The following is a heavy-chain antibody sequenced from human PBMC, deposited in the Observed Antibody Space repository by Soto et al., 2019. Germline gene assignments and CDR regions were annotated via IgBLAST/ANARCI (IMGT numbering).Heavy chain of an antibody. CDR3: AKDKYYD. V-gene: IGHV3-23*01. CDR1: GFTFSSYG. J-gene: IGHJ4*02. Sequence: EVQLLESGGGLEKPGGSLRLSCAASGFTFSSYGMTWVRQAPGKGLEWVSGISGSGDITVYADSVKGRFTISRDNSKNTLYLQMNSLRAEDTAVYYCAKDKYYDWGRGTLVTVSS. CDR2: ISGSGDIT. D-gene: IGHD3-22*01.